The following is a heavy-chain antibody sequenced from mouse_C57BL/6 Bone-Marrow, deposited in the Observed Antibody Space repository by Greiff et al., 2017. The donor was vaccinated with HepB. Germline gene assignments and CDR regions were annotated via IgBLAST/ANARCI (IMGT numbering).Heavy chain of an antibody. J-gene: IGHJ4*01. Sequence: QVQLQQSGAELVKPGASVKMSCKASGYTFTSYWITWVKQRPGQGLEWIGDIYPGSGSTNYNEKFKSKATLTVDTSSSTAYMQLSSLTSEDSAVYYCARAKGNPYYYAMDYWGQGTSVTVSS. CDR1: GYTFTSYW. CDR2: IYPGSGST. D-gene: IGHD2-1*01. V-gene: IGHV1-55*01. CDR3: ARAKGNPYYYAMDY.